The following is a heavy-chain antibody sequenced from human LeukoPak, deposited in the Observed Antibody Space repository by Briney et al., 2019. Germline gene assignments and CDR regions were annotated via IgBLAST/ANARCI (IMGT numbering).Heavy chain of an antibody. CDR3: AKDNCSGGSCYSAAYFDY. CDR1: GFTFDDYA. D-gene: IGHD2-15*01. Sequence: GGSLRLPCAASGFTFDDYAMHWVRQAPGKGLEWVSGISWNSGSIGYADSVKGRFTISRDNAKNSLYLQMNSLRAEDTALYYCAKDNCSGGSCYSAAYFDYWGQGTLVTVSS. V-gene: IGHV3-9*01. CDR2: ISWNSGSI. J-gene: IGHJ4*02.